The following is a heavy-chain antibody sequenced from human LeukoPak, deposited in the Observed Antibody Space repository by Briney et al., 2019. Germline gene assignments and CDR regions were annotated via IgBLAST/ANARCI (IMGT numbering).Heavy chain of an antibody. CDR2: ISNSGSTI. V-gene: IGHV3-48*03. CDR3: ARASAPPSFYYYYGMDV. Sequence: RGGSLRLSCAASGFTFSNYEMNWVRQAPGKGLEWISYISNSGSTIYYADSVKGRFTISRDNAKNSLYLQMNSLRVEDTAVYYCARASAPPSFYYYYGMDVWGQGTPDTVSS. CDR1: GFTFSNYE. J-gene: IGHJ6*02.